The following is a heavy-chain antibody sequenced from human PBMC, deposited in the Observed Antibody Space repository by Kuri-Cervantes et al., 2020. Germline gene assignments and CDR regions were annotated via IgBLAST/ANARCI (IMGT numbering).Heavy chain of an antibody. CDR2: IWYDGSNK. CDR1: GFTFSNYG. D-gene: IGHD3-10*01. J-gene: IGHJ6*02. V-gene: IGHV3-33*01. Sequence: GESLKISCAASGFTFSNYGMHWVRQAPGKGLEWVAVIWYDGSNKYYADSVKGRFTISRDNSRDTLFLQMNSLRAEDTAVYYCARDPNVGYYGMDVWGQGTMVTVSS. CDR3: ARDPNVGYYGMDV.